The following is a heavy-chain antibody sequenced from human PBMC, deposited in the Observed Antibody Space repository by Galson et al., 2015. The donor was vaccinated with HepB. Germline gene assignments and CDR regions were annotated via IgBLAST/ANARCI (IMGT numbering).Heavy chain of an antibody. D-gene: IGHD5-12*01. J-gene: IGHJ4*02. CDR3: AREGVATVDY. V-gene: IGHV3-73*01. Sequence: SLRLSCAASGFTFSGSGMHWVRQASGKGLEWVGRITIKANGYATHHAASVKGRFTISRDNAKNSLYLQMNSLRAEDTAVYYCAREGVATVDYWGQGTLVTVSS. CDR2: ITIKANGYAT. CDR1: GFTFSGSG.